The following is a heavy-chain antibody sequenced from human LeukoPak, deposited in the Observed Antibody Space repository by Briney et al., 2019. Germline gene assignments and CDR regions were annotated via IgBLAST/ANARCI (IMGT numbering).Heavy chain of an antibody. Sequence: GGSLRLSCAASGFTFSNAWMSWVRQAPGKGLEWVGRIKSKTDGGTTDYAAPVKGRFTISRDDSKNTLYLQMSSLKTEDTAVYYCTTAHSGSYYDYWGQGTLVTVSS. CDR2: IKSKTDGGTT. CDR1: GFTFSNAW. V-gene: IGHV3-15*01. J-gene: IGHJ4*02. CDR3: TTAHSGSYYDY. D-gene: IGHD1-26*01.